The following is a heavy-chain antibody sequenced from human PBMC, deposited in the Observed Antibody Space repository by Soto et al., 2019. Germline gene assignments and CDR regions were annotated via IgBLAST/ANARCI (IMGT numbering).Heavy chain of an antibody. CDR2: ISNDGSNK. V-gene: IGHV3-30*18. CDR1: GFSFSTYG. Sequence: QVQMVESGGGVVQPGRSLRLSCAASGFSFSTYGMHWVRQAPDKGLEWMAVISNDGSNKYYADSVKGRFTISRDNSKDTLVLQMNSLRGEDTALYYCAKVIRADSTSSNFYYYSGMDVWGQGTTVTVSS. D-gene: IGHD6-6*01. J-gene: IGHJ6*02. CDR3: AKVIRADSTSSNFYYYSGMDV.